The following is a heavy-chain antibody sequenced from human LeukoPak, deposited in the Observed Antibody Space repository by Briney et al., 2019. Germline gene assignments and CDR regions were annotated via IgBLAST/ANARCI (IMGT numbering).Heavy chain of an antibody. Sequence: AGGSLRLSCVASGFTFSSYGMHWVRQAPGKGLEWVAFIQYDGSNKYYVDSVKGRFTISRDNSKNTLYLQMNSLRVEDTAVYYCAKGGSSSRFDSWGQGTLVTVSS. CDR3: AKGGSSSRFDS. V-gene: IGHV3-30*02. D-gene: IGHD6-13*01. CDR2: IQYDGSNK. CDR1: GFTFSSYG. J-gene: IGHJ4*02.